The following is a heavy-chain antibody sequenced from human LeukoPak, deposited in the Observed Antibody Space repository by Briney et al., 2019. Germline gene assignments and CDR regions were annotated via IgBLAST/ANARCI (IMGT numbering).Heavy chain of an antibody. V-gene: IGHV4-39*07. Sequence: SETLSLTCSVSGGSIRSSNSFWGWIRQPPGERLEWIATIYYNGNTYYNPSLQSRVTISVDTSTNQFSLKLNSVIAADTAVYYCAREYNSDYYYYYMDVWGKGTTVTISS. CDR3: AREYNSDYYYYYMDV. CDR1: GGSIRSSNSF. CDR2: IYYNGNT. D-gene: IGHD5-24*01. J-gene: IGHJ6*03.